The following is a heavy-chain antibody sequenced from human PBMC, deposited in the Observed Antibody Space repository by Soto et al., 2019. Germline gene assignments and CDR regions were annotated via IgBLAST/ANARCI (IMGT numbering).Heavy chain of an antibody. J-gene: IGHJ6*02. CDR3: ARAGGSSSWYSYYCYYGKDV. D-gene: IGHD6-13*01. CDR1: GFTFSSYD. CDR2: IGTAGDT. V-gene: IGHV3-13*01. Sequence: GGSLRLSCAASGFTFSSYDMHWVRQATGKGLEWVSAIGTAGDTYYPGSVKGRFTISRENAKNSLYLQMNSLRAEDTAVYYCARAGGSSSWYSYYCYYGKDVWGQGTTVTVSS.